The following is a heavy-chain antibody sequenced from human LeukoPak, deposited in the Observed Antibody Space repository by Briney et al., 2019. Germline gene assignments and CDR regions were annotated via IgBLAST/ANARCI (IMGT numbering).Heavy chain of an antibody. CDR3: ATDQRGAGLGFRYGSGSYNGMDV. Sequence: ASVKVSCKVSGYTLTELSMHWVRQAPGKGLEWMGGFGPEDGETLYAQKFQGRVTMTEDTSTDTAYMELSSLRSEDTAVYYCATDQRGAGLGFRYGSGSYNGMDVWGQGTTVTVSS. D-gene: IGHD3-10*01. CDR2: FGPEDGET. CDR1: GYTLTELS. V-gene: IGHV1-24*01. J-gene: IGHJ6*02.